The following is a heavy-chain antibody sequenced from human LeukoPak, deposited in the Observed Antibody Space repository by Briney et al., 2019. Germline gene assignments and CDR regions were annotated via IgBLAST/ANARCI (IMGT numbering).Heavy chain of an antibody. Sequence: GGSLRLSCAASGFTFSRYWMSWVGQAPGNGLEWVATIMQDGSEKYYVDSVKGRFTISRDNAKNSLYLQMNSLRAEDTAVYYCARDWRHDYGDLYYYYGMDVWGQGTTVTVSS. CDR3: ARDWRHDYGDLYYYYGMDV. CDR2: IMQDGSEK. D-gene: IGHD4-17*01. CDR1: GFTFSRYW. V-gene: IGHV3-7*01. J-gene: IGHJ6*02.